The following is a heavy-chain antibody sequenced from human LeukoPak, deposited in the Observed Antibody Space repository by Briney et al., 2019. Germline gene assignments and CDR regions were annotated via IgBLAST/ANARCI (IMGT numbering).Heavy chain of an antibody. J-gene: IGHJ1*01. CDR2: INHGGST. D-gene: IGHD4-23*01. Sequence: TSETLSLTCAVYGGSLSAYYWTWIRQPPGKGLEWIGEINHGGSTNYNPSLKSRVTISIDTSKNQFSLKLSSVTAADTAVYYCARYLDYGGNSRVFQHWGQGTLVTVSS. CDR3: ARYLDYGGNSRVFQH. V-gene: IGHV4-34*01. CDR1: GGSLSAYY.